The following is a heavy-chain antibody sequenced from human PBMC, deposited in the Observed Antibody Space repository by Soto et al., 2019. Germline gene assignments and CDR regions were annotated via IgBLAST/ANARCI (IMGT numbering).Heavy chain of an antibody. CDR3: ARDQYSGSFLY. J-gene: IGHJ4*02. V-gene: IGHV1-2*02. CDR1: GYTFTGYH. CDR2: IIPSSATT. D-gene: IGHD1-26*01. Sequence: ASVKVSCKASGYTFTGYHMHWMRQAPGQGIGWMGWIIPSSATTKYAQKFQGRVTMTWDTSITTAYMELSELTSDDTAIYYCARDQYSGSFLYWGQGTLVTVSS.